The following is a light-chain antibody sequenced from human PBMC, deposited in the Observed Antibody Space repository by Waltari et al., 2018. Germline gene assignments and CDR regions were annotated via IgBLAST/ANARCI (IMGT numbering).Light chain of an antibody. J-gene: IGLJ1*01. CDR2: SNN. Sequence: QSVLTQPPSASGTPGQRVTISCSGSSSNIGSNTVNRYQQLPGTAPKLLIYSNNQLPSGVPDRFSGSKSGTSASLAISGLQSEDEADYYCAAWDDSLNGSVFGTGAKVTVL. CDR3: AAWDDSLNGSV. V-gene: IGLV1-44*01. CDR1: SSNIGSNT.